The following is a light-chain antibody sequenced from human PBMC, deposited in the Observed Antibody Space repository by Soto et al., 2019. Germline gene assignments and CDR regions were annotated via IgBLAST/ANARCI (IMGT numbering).Light chain of an antibody. CDR1: QNLLHSNGKTF. Sequence: IVMTQSPLFLSVTPGEPASISCRSSQNLLHSNGKTFLDWYLQRPGQSPQLLIYLGSSRASGVPDRFSGSGSGTDFTLKISRVEAEDVGFYYCMQALQTPRTFGQGTNVEIK. CDR2: LGS. V-gene: IGKV2-28*01. J-gene: IGKJ1*01. CDR3: MQALQTPRT.